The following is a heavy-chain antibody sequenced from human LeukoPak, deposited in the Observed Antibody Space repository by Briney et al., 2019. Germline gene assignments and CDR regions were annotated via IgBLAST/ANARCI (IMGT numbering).Heavy chain of an antibody. J-gene: IGHJ3*02. CDR1: GYSISSGYY. Sequence: SSETLSLTCTVSGYSISSGYYWGWIRQPPGKGLEWIGSIYHSGSTYYNPSLKSRVTISVDTSKNQFSLKLSSVTAADTAVYYCARDGRYYYAFDIWGQGTMVTVSS. CDR3: ARDGRYYYAFDI. D-gene: IGHD1-26*01. V-gene: IGHV4-38-2*02. CDR2: IYHSGST.